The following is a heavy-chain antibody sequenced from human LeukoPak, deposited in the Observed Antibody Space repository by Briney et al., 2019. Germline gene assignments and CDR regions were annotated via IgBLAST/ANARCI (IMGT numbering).Heavy chain of an antibody. V-gene: IGHV3-74*01. CDR3: AKGYGFDSSGSEHYFEN. CDR2: INSDGSST. Sequence: GGSLRLSCAASGLTFSTYWMHWVRQAPGKGLVWVSRINSDGSSTSYADSVKGRFTISRDNSKNTLSLQMNSLRAEDTAVYYCAKGYGFDSSGSEHYFENWGQGILVTVSS. J-gene: IGHJ4*02. D-gene: IGHD3-22*01. CDR1: GLTFSTYW.